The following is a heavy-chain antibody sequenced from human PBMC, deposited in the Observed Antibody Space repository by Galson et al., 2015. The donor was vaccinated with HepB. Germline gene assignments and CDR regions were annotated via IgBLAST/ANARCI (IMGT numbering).Heavy chain of an antibody. CDR3: ARHRAAAGTAGLVDY. D-gene: IGHD6-13*01. Sequence: ETLSLTCTVSGGSISSSSYYWGWIRQPPGKGLEWIGSIYYSGSTYYNPSLKSRVTISVDTSKNQFSLKLSSVTAADTAVYYCARHRAAAGTAGLVDYWGQGTLVTVSS. J-gene: IGHJ4*02. CDR1: GGSISSSSYY. CDR2: IYYSGST. V-gene: IGHV4-39*01.